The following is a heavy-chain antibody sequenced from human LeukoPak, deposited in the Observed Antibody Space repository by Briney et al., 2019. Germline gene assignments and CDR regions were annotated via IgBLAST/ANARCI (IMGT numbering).Heavy chain of an antibody. CDR2: ISYDGSNK. J-gene: IGHJ4*02. V-gene: IGHV3-30*18. Sequence: PGRSLRLSCAASGFTFSSYGMHWVRQAPGKGLEWVAVISYDGSNKYYADSVKGRFTISRDNSKNTLYLQMNSLRAEDTAVYYCAKSKSKWELLGYYFDYWGQGTLVTVSS. D-gene: IGHD1-26*01. CDR3: AKSKSKWELLGYYFDY. CDR1: GFTFSSYG.